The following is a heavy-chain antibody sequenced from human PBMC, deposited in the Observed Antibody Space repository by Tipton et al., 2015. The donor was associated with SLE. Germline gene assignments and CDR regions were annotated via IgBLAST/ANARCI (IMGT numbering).Heavy chain of an antibody. Sequence: LRLSCTVSGGSITSDGYYWSWIRQHPGKGLEWIGYIYYSGSTYYNPSLKSRVTISVDTSKNQFSLKLSSVTAADTAVYYCARAIRFFDPWGQGALVTVSS. CDR2: IYYSGST. V-gene: IGHV4-31*02. D-gene: IGHD2-2*02. CDR1: GGSITSDGYY. J-gene: IGHJ5*02. CDR3: ARAIRFFDP.